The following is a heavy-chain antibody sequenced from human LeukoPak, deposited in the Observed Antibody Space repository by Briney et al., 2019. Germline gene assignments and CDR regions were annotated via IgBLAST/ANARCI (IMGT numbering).Heavy chain of an antibody. Sequence: GGSLRLSCAASGFTFSSYGMHWVRQAPGKGLEWVAVISYDGSNKYYADSVKGRFTISRDNSKNTLYLQMNSLRAEDTAVYYCAKDRVPYGEFDYWGRGTLVTVSS. CDR2: ISYDGSNK. CDR3: AKDRVPYGEFDY. D-gene: IGHD4-17*01. V-gene: IGHV3-30*18. J-gene: IGHJ4*02. CDR1: GFTFSSYG.